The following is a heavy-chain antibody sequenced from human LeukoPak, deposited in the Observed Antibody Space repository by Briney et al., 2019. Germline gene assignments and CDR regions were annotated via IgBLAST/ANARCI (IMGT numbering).Heavy chain of an antibody. CDR3: ARDLYDSSGYAYYYYMDV. Sequence: ASVKVSCKASGYTFTGYYMHWVRQAPGQGLEWMGRINPNSGGTNYAQKFRGRVTMTRDTSISTAYMELSRLRSDDTAVYYCARDLYDSSGYAYYYYMDVWGKGTTVTVSS. J-gene: IGHJ6*03. D-gene: IGHD3-22*01. V-gene: IGHV1-2*06. CDR1: GYTFTGYY. CDR2: INPNSGGT.